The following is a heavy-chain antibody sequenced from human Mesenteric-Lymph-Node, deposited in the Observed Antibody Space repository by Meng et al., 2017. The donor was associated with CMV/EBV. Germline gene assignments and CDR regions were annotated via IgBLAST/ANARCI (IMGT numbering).Heavy chain of an antibody. V-gene: IGHV3-49*04. Sequence: GESLKISCAASGFTFSSYGMHWVRQAPGKGLEWVGFIRSKAYGGTTEYAASVKGRFTISRDDSKSIAYLQMNSLKTEDTAVYYCTTTPLEYRYYYGMDVWGQGTTVTVSS. CDR2: IRSKAYGGTT. CDR1: GFTFSSYG. CDR3: TTTPLEYRYYYGMDV. J-gene: IGHJ6*02. D-gene: IGHD4-11*01.